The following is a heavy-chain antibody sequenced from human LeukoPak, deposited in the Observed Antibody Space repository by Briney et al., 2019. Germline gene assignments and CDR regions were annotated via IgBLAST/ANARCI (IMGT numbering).Heavy chain of an antibody. J-gene: IGHJ6*02. CDR3: ARGGGLDV. CDR1: GFTFSNYA. D-gene: IGHD3-16*01. Sequence: GGSLRLSCAASGFTFSNYAMTWVRQAPGKGLEWLSAMSGSGANTYYADSVKGRFTISRDNAKNSLYLQMSNLRAEDTAVYFCARGGGLDVWGQGATVTVSS. CDR2: MSGSGANT. V-gene: IGHV3-23*01.